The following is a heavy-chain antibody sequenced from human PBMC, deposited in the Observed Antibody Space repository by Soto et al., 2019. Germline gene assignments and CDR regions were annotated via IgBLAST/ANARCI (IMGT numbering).Heavy chain of an antibody. CDR1: GGSFSGYY. Sequence: PSETLSLTCAVYGGSFSGYYWSWIRQPPGKGLEWIGEINHSGSTNYNPSLKSRVTISVDTSKNQFSLKLSSVTAADTAVYYCARGLANATVTTLSNWFDPWGQGTLVTVSS. V-gene: IGHV4-34*01. J-gene: IGHJ5*02. CDR2: INHSGST. CDR3: ARGLANATVTTLSNWFDP. D-gene: IGHD4-17*01.